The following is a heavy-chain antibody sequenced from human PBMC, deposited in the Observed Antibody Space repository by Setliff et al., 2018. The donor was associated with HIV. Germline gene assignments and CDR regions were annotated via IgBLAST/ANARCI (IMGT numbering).Heavy chain of an antibody. Sequence: SQTLSLPCAISGDSVSSNSAAWNWIRQSPSRGLEWLGRTYYRSKLYNDYAVSVKSRITINPDTSKNQFSLQLNSVTPEDTAVYYCASSRRLRSSVYYFDYWGQGTLVTVPQ. V-gene: IGHV6-1*01. CDR3: ASSRRLRSSVYYFDY. CDR1: GDSVSSNSAA. J-gene: IGHJ4*02. D-gene: IGHD5-12*01. CDR2: TYYRSKLYN.